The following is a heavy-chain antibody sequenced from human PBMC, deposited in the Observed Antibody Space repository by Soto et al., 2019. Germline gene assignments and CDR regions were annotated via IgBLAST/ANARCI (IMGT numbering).Heavy chain of an antibody. CDR1: GGSISSGGYY. Sequence: SETLSLTCTVSGGSISSGGYYWSWIRQHPGKGLEWIGYIYYSGSTYYNPSLKSRVTISVDTSKNQFSLKLSSVTAADTAVYYCARDPLVCSGGSCYSSGWFDPWGQGTLVTVSS. D-gene: IGHD2-15*01. J-gene: IGHJ5*02. V-gene: IGHV4-31*03. CDR3: ARDPLVCSGGSCYSSGWFDP. CDR2: IYYSGST.